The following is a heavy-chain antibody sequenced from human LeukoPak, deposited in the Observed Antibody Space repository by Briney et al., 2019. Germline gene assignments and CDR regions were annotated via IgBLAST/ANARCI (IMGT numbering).Heavy chain of an antibody. CDR1: GFSFSNYA. J-gene: IGHJ1*01. V-gene: IGHV3-21*01. Sequence: GGSLRLSCAASGFSFSNYAMNWVRQAPGKGLEWVSSIDGSSSHIYYANSVKGRFTISRDNTKSSLYLQMNSLRAEDMAVYYCARGYCGGDCYGDWGQGTLVTVSS. CDR2: IDGSSSHI. CDR3: ARGYCGGDCYGD. D-gene: IGHD2-21*02.